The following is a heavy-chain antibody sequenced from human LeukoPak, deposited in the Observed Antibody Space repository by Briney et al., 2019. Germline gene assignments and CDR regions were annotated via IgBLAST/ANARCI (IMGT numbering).Heavy chain of an antibody. CDR3: ARLFSPLKEDGPGF. J-gene: IGHJ4*01. D-gene: IGHD1-14*01. V-gene: IGHV4-34*01. Sequence: PAETPSLTCAVYGGSFSGYYWSWIRQPPGKGLEWIGEINHSGSTNYNPSLKSRVTISVDTSKNQFSLKLSSVTAADTAVYYCARLFSPLKEDGPGFWGHGNLFTVAS. CDR2: INHSGST. CDR1: GGSFSGYY.